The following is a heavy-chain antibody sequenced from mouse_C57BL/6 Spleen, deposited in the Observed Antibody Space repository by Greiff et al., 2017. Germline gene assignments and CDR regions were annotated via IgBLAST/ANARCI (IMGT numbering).Heavy chain of an antibody. J-gene: IGHJ2*01. CDR3: TREDYYGSRNYFDY. V-gene: IGHV1-15*01. CDR2: IDPETGGT. D-gene: IGHD1-1*01. CDR1: GYTFTDYE. Sequence: VQGVESGAELVRPGASVTLSCKASGYTFTDYEMHWVKQTPVHGLEWIGAIDPETGGTAYNQKFKGKAILTADKSSSTAYMELRSLTSEDSAVYYCTREDYYGSRNYFDYWGQGTTLTVSS.